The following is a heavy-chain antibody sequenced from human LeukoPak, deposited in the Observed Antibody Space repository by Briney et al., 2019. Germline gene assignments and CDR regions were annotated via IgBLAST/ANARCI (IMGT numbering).Heavy chain of an antibody. CDR1: GYTFTGCY. CDR2: INLNSGGT. D-gene: IGHD2-2*01. CDR3: ARDLGVVPAARPSYYYYGMDV. Sequence: ASVKVSCKASGYTFTGCYMHWVRQAPGQGLEWMGWINLNSGGTNYPQKFQGRVTMTRDTSISTAYMELSRLRSDDTAVYYCARDLGVVPAARPSYYYYGMDVWGQGTTVTVSS. J-gene: IGHJ6*02. V-gene: IGHV1-2*02.